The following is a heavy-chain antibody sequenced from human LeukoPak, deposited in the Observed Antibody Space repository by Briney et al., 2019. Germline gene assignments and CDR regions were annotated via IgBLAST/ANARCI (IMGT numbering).Heavy chain of an antibody. V-gene: IGHV3-21*01. CDR2: ITRGSSYI. D-gene: IGHD1-26*01. Sequence: GGSLRLSCAASGFTYSSYNMNWVRQAPGKGLEWVPSITRGSSYIYYADSVKGRFTISRDNAKNSLYLQMNSLRAEETAVYYCARDPYSGSYGNYYYYFMDVWGKGTTVTISS. CDR3: ARDPYSGSYGNYYYYFMDV. J-gene: IGHJ6*03. CDR1: GFTYSSYN.